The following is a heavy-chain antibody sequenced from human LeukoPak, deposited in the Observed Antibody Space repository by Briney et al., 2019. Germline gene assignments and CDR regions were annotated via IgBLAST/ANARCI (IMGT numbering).Heavy chain of an antibody. CDR1: GYSFTSYW. CDR2: IYPGDSDT. CDR3: ARPLRYFDSHDAVDI. V-gene: IGHV5-51*01. J-gene: IGHJ3*02. Sequence: GESLKISCKGSGYSFTSYWIGWVRQMPGKGLEWMGIIYPGDSDTRYSPSFQGQVTISADKSISTAYLQWGSLKASDTAMYYCARPLRYFDSHDAVDIWGQGTMVTVSS. D-gene: IGHD3-9*01.